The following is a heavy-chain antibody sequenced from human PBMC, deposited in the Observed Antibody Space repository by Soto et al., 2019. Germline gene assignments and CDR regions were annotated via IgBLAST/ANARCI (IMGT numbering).Heavy chain of an antibody. J-gene: IGHJ4*02. CDR3: ARDGVGFGY. CDR2: INPNPNSGGT. CDR1: GYTFSGYH. D-gene: IGHD3-16*01. V-gene: IGHV1-2*02. Sequence: QVQLVQSGAEVKKPGASVKVSCKASGYTFSGYHMHWVRQAPGQGLEWMGWINPNPNSGGTKYAQKFQGRVTMTRDTSLSTVYMELRRLGSDDTAIYYCARDGVGFGYWGQGTLVTVSS.